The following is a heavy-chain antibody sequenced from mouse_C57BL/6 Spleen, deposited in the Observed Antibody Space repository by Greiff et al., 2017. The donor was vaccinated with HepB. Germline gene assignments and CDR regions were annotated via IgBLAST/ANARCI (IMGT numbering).Heavy chain of an antibody. Sequence: VQLQQSGAELVKPGASVKLSCTASGFNIKDYYMHWVKQRTEQGLEWIGRIDPEDGDTKYAPKFQGKATITADTSSNTAYLPLSSLTSEDTAVYYCAFYYYDWYFDVWGTGTTVTVSS. CDR3: AFYYYDWYFDV. J-gene: IGHJ1*03. D-gene: IGHD1-1*01. CDR2: IDPEDGDT. V-gene: IGHV14-2*01. CDR1: GFNIKDYY.